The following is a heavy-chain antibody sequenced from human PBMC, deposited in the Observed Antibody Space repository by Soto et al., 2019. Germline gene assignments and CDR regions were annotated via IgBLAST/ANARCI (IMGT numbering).Heavy chain of an antibody. CDR1: GFTFNSYS. V-gene: IGHV3-21*01. CDR2: ITSDTPFT. Sequence: EVQLVETGGGLVKPGGSVRVSCAASGFTFNSYSMAWVRQAPGKGLEWVSSITSDTPFTFYADSVKGRFTMSRDNANNSLYLQMNSLRAEDTAVYFCVRNSSRLDYWGQGALVTVSS. CDR3: VRNSSRLDY. D-gene: IGHD2-2*01. J-gene: IGHJ4*02.